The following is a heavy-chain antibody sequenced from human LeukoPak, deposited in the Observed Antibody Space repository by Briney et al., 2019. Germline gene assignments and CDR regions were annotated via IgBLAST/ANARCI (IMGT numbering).Heavy chain of an antibody. V-gene: IGHV3-21*01. CDR1: GFTFRTYP. CDR2: ISSSGDYR. Sequence: PGGSLRLSCATSGFTFRTYPMNWVRQAPGKGLEWVSSISSSGDYRYYADSVKGRFTISRDNARNSVYLEMNTLRGEDTAVYYCARATDNSGWFRDFDYWGQGTLVTVSS. J-gene: IGHJ4*02. CDR3: ARATDNSGWFRDFDY. D-gene: IGHD6-19*01.